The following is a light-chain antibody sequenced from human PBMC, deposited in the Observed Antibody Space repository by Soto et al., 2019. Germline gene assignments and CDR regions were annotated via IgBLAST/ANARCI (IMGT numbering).Light chain of an antibody. J-gene: IGKJ4*01. CDR2: AAS. CDR3: QQLNSYPTST. V-gene: IGKV1-8*01. Sequence: AIRMTQSPSSLSASTGDRVTIPCRASQGISSYLAWYQQKPGKAPKLLIYAASTLQSGVPSRFSGSGSGTDFTLTISSLEPEDFAVYYCQQLNSYPTSTFGGGTKVDIK. CDR1: QGISSY.